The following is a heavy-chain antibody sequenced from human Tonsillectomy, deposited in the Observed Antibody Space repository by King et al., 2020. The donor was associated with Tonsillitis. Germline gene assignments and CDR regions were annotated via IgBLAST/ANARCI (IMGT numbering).Heavy chain of an antibody. V-gene: IGHV3-30*02. J-gene: IGHJ4*02. Sequence: VQLVESGGGVVQPGGSLRLSFAASGFPFIKFGMHGFRQAPGKGREGGAFIRFDGSNTYYEDSVKGRFTVSRDNSKNTLYLQMNSLTVEDTAVYYCANSLGMATFDKWGQGTLVSVSS. CDR3: ANSLGMATFDK. CDR2: IRFDGSNT. D-gene: IGHD5-24*01. CDR1: GFPFIKFG.